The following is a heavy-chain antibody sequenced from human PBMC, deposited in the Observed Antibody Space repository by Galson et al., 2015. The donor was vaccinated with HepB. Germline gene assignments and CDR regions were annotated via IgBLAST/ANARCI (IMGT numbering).Heavy chain of an antibody. Sequence: QSGAEVKKPGASVKVSCKASGYTFTTFGISWVRQAPGQGLEWMGWINTYNGNANYAQKLQDRVTMTTDTSTTTAYMELRSLRSDDTAVYYCARVALGGIGFVRYWGQGTLVTVSS. CDR3: ARVALGGIGFVRY. V-gene: IGHV1-18*01. J-gene: IGHJ4*02. CDR2: INTYNGNA. CDR1: GYTFTTFG. D-gene: IGHD6-19*01.